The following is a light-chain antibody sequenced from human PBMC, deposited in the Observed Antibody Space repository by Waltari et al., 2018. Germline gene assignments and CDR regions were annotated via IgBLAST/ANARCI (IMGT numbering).Light chain of an antibody. CDR1: SSDVGGYNY. Sequence: SALTQPASVSGSPGQSITISCTGTSSDVGGYNYVSWYQQHPDKAPKLMIFDVSDRPSGVSDRFSGSKSGNTAFLTISGLQADDEADYYCSSYTSSNSVLIGGGTKVTVL. CDR3: SSYTSSNSVL. J-gene: IGLJ2*01. CDR2: DVS. V-gene: IGLV2-14*01.